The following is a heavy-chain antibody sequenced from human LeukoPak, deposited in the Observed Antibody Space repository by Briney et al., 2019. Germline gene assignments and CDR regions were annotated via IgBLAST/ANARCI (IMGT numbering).Heavy chain of an antibody. CDR1: GGSISSGDYY. CDR3: ARDGGRDGYHPRWFDP. Sequence: SQTLSLTCTVSGGSISSGDYYWSWIRQPPGKGLEWIGYIYYSGSTYYNPSLKSRVTISVDTSKNQLSLRLSSVTAADTAVYYCARDGGRDGYHPRWFDPWGQGTLVTVSS. D-gene: IGHD5-24*01. J-gene: IGHJ5*02. CDR2: IYYSGST. V-gene: IGHV4-30-4*08.